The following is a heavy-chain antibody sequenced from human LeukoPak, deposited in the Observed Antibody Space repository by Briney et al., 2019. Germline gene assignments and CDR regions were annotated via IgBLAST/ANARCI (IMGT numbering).Heavy chain of an antibody. V-gene: IGHV4-34*01. CDR1: GGSFSGYY. J-gene: IGHJ4*02. CDR3: ARFSGVVPAAENGFDY. CDR2: INHSGST. D-gene: IGHD2-2*01. Sequence: SETLSLTCAVYGGSFSGYYWSWIRQPPGKGLEWIGEINHSGSTNYNPSLKSRVTISVDTSKNQFSLKLSSVTAADTAVYYCARFSGVVPAAENGFDYWGQGTLVTVSS.